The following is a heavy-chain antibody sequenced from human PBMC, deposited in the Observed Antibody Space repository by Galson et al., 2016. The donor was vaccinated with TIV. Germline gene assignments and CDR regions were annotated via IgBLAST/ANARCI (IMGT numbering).Heavy chain of an antibody. J-gene: IGHJ4*02. CDR1: GYTFTNYG. D-gene: IGHD6-13*01. CDR3: ARDAPYSSCWIIDY. V-gene: IGHV1-18*04. Sequence: SVKVSCKASGYTFTNYGISWVRQAPGQGLEWMGWISGYDTNTEYVQKLQDRVTMTKDKSTSTAYMELRSRRYDDTADYYCARDAPYSSCWIIDYWGQGSPVTVSS. CDR2: ISGYDTNT.